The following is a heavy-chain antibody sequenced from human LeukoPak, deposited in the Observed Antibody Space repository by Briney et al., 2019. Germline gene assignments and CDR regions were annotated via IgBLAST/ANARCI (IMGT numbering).Heavy chain of an antibody. D-gene: IGHD5-12*01. CDR2: ISYDGSNK. CDR3: AGSDSSGPDDY. Sequence: GGSLRLSCAASGFTFSSYGMHWVRQAPGKGLEWVAVISYDGSNKYYADSVKGRFTISRDNSKNTLYLQMNSLRAEDTAVYYCAGSDSSGPDDYWGQGTLVTVSS. CDR1: GFTFSSYG. J-gene: IGHJ4*02. V-gene: IGHV3-30*03.